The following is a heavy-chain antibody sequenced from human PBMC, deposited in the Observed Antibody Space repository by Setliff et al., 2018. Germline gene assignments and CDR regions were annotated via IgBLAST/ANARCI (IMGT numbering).Heavy chain of an antibody. Sequence: ASVKVSCKASGYSFTSNDINWVRQATGQGPEWMGWLNPSSGNTGYASKFQGRVTITRSTSLSTAYMELSSLRSEGTAIYYCARAHSGSDFHDPFDIWGQGTMVTVSS. CDR1: GYSFTSND. V-gene: IGHV1-8*03. D-gene: IGHD1-26*01. J-gene: IGHJ3*02. CDR2: LNPSSGNT. CDR3: ARAHSGSDFHDPFDI.